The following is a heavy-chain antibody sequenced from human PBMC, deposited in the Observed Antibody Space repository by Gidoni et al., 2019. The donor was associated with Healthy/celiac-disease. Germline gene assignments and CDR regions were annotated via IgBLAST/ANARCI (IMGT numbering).Heavy chain of an antibody. V-gene: IGHV3-30*18. J-gene: IGHJ4*02. Sequence: QVPLVESGGGVVQPGRSLSLSCAASGFPFSSYGMHWVRQDPGKGLGWVAVISYDGRNKYYADSVEGRFTISRDNSKNPLDLQMNSLRAEDTAVYYCAKGAQLWLYLGYYFDYWGQGTLVTVSS. CDR3: AKGAQLWLYLGYYFDY. CDR1: GFPFSSYG. D-gene: IGHD5-18*01. CDR2: ISYDGRNK.